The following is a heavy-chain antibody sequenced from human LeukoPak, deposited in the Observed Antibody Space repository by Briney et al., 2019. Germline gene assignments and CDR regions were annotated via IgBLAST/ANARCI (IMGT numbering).Heavy chain of an antibody. CDR2: MNPNSGNT. Sequence: VASVKVSCKASGYTFTSYDINWVRQATGQGLEWMGWMNPNSGNTGYAQKFQGRVTMTRNTSISTAYMELSSLRSEDTAVYYCARAATFWSGYYYGYWGQGTLVTVSS. V-gene: IGHV1-8*01. CDR3: ARAATFWSGYYYGY. J-gene: IGHJ4*02. CDR1: GYTFTSYD. D-gene: IGHD3-3*01.